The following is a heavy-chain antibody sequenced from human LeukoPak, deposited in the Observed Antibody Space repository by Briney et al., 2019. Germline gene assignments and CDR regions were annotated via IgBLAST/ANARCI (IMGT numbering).Heavy chain of an antibody. V-gene: IGHV4-34*01. J-gene: IGHJ4*02. CDR3: ARVGGRLIDY. D-gene: IGHD2-8*01. CDR1: GGSFSGYY. Sequence: SETLSLTCAVYGGSFSGYYWSWIRQPPGKGREWIGEINHSGSTNYNPSLKSRVTISVDTSKNQFSLKLSSVTAADTAVYYCARVGGRLIDYWGQGTLVTVSS. CDR2: INHSGST.